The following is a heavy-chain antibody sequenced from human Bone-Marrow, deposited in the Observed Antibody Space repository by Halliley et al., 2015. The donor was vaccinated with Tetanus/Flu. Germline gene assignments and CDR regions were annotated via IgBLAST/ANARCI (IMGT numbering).Heavy chain of an antibody. V-gene: IGHV5-51*01. J-gene: IGHJ3*01. CDR3: ARAVLLGDDAFDV. Sequence: WVGTIYPGDSEPKYSPSFQGQGTVSPDKSRSPAFLQWTSLKATDPAMYFCARAVLLGDDAFDVWGQGTMLTVSS. D-gene: IGHD3-9*01. CDR2: IYPGDSEP.